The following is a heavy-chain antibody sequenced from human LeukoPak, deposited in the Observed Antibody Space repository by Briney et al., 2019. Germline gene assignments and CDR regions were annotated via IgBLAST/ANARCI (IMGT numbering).Heavy chain of an antibody. J-gene: IGHJ5*02. CDR3: ARHGSGTSLALYP. V-gene: IGHV4-59*08. CDR2: TSYSGTT. D-gene: IGHD3-10*01. CDR1: GGSISSYY. Sequence: PSETLSLTCTVSGGSISSYYWSWIRQSPGKGLEWVGYTSYSGTTNYNPSLKSRVTISLGTSKNRFSLNLTSVTAADTAVYYCARHGSGTSLALYPWGQGTLVTVSS.